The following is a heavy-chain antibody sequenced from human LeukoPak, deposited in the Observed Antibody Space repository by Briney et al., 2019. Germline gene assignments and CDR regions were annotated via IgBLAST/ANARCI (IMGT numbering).Heavy chain of an antibody. V-gene: IGHV4-39*07. Sequence: SETLSLTCSVSGGSIAVNHYYWGWIRQPPGKGLEWIGSGLYTGNTYSNPSLKSRVTISVDTSKNQFSLKLSSVTAADTAVYYCARGGVSRAAAAADFDYWGQGTLVTVSS. CDR2: GLYTGNT. D-gene: IGHD6-13*01. J-gene: IGHJ4*02. CDR3: ARGGVSRAAAAADFDY. CDR1: GGSIAVNHYY.